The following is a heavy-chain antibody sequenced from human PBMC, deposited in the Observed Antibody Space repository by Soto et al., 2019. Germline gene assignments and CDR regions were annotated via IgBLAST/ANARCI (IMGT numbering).Heavy chain of an antibody. CDR3: SKDGGTIFGVVILTYYMDV. CDR1: GFTFSSYA. CDR2: ISGSGGST. Sequence: PGGSLRLSCAASGFTFSSYAMSWVRQAPGKGLEWVSAISGSGGSTYYADSVKGRFTISRDNSKNTLNLQMNSLRAEDTAVYYCSKDGGTIFGVVILTYYMDVWGKGTTVTVSS. J-gene: IGHJ6*03. D-gene: IGHD3-3*01. V-gene: IGHV3-23*01.